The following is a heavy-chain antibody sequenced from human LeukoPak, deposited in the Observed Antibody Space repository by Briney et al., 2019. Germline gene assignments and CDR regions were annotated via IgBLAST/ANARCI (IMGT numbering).Heavy chain of an antibody. J-gene: IGHJ4*02. Sequence: PGGSLRLSCATSGFTFNTYWMSWVRQAPGKGLEWVANIKKDGSETYYVDSVKGRFTISRDNAKNSLYLQMNSLRAEDTAVYYCASTQSFDYWGQGTLVTVSS. V-gene: IGHV3-7*01. CDR1: GFTFNTYW. CDR2: IKKDGSET. CDR3: ASTQSFDY.